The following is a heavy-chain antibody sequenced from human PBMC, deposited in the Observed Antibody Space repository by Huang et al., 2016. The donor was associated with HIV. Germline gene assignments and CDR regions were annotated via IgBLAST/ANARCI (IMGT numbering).Heavy chain of an antibody. CDR3: ARDPTRELYSYGKVTDY. CDR2: ISNSGST. J-gene: IGHJ4*02. Sequence: QVQLQESGPGLVKPSETLSLTCTVSGGSMSSHHWSWIRQPPGKGLEWIGSISNSGSTNYNPSRESRVSISVDTSKSHFSLRLTSVTAADTAVYYCARDPTRELYSYGKVTDYWGQGTLVTVSS. D-gene: IGHD5-18*01. V-gene: IGHV4-59*11. CDR1: GGSMSSHH.